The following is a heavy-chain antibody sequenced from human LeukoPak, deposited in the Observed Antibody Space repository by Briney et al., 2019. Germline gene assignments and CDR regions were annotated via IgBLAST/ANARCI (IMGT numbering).Heavy chain of an antibody. CDR1: GFTFSSYW. J-gene: IGHJ4*02. Sequence: GGSLRLSCAASGFTFSSYWMSWVRQAPGKGLEWVANIKQDGSEKYYVDSVKGRFTISRDNAKNSLYLQMNSLRAEDTAVYYCARVGRNLKVYRTSYYFDYWGQGTLVTVSS. CDR2: IKQDGSEK. CDR3: ARVGRNLKVYRTSYYFDY. D-gene: IGHD4-11*01. V-gene: IGHV3-7*01.